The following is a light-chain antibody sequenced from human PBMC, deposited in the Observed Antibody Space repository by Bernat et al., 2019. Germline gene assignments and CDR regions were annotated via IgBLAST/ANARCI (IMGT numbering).Light chain of an antibody. CDR2: ANN. V-gene: IGLV1-40*01. CDR3: QSYDSRLSGSV. CDR1: GSNVGAGYD. Sequence: QSVLTQPPSVSGAPGQRVTISCTGSGSNVGAGYDVHWYQQLPGTAPKVLIYANNNRPAGVPDRFFGSRAGTSASLAIIGLQAEDEAEYYCQSYDSRLSGSVFGGGTKVTV. J-gene: IGLJ3*02.